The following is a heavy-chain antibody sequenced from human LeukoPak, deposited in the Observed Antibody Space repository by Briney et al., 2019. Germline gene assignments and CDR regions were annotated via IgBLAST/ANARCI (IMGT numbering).Heavy chain of an antibody. CDR2: ISGDGGST. CDR1: GFTFDDYA. J-gene: IGHJ4*02. D-gene: IGHD3-22*01. CDR3: AKDQYYDSSGCLDY. Sequence: GGSLRLSCAASGFTFDDYAMHWVRQAPGKGLEWVSLISGDGGSTYYADSVKGRFTISRDNSKNSLYLQMNSLRTEDTALCYCAKDQYYDSSGCLDYWGQGTLVTVSS. V-gene: IGHV3-43*02.